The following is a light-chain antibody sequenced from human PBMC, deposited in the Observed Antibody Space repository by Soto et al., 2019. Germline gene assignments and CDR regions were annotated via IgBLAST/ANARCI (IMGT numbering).Light chain of an antibody. Sequence: EIGLTQSPGTLSLSPGERATLSCRASQSVSSSYLVWHQQKPGQAPRLLIYAASRRATGTPDRFSGSGSGTDFTLTISRLEPEDFAVYYCQQYGSSPWTFGQGTKVDIK. CDR1: QSVSSSY. V-gene: IGKV3-20*01. CDR3: QQYGSSPWT. J-gene: IGKJ1*01. CDR2: AAS.